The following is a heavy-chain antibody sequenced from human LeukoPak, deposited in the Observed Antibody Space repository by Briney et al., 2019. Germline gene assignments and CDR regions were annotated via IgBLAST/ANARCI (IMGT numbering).Heavy chain of an antibody. CDR1: GYTFISYA. Sequence: ASVKVSCKASGYTFISYALSWVRQAPGQGLEWMGWINIETGNPTYAQGFTGRFVFSLDTSVSTAYLQISSLKADDTAVYHCARVAGYTTDWYGGGDDYWGQGTLVTVSS. J-gene: IGHJ4*02. CDR2: INIETGNP. V-gene: IGHV7-4-1*02. CDR3: ARVAGYTTDWYGGGDDY. D-gene: IGHD6-19*01.